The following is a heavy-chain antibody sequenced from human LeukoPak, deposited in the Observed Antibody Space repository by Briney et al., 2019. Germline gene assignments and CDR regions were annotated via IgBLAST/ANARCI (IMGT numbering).Heavy chain of an antibody. Sequence: ASVKVSCKASGYTFTSYGICWVRQAPGQGLEWMGWISAYNGNTNYAQKLQGRVTMTTDTSTSTAYMELRSLRSDDTAVYYCARGPLPWYDFWSGYYTNWFDPWGQGTLVTVSS. CDR1: GYTFTSYG. V-gene: IGHV1-18*01. CDR3: ARGPLPWYDFWSGYYTNWFDP. CDR2: ISAYNGNT. D-gene: IGHD3-3*01. J-gene: IGHJ5*02.